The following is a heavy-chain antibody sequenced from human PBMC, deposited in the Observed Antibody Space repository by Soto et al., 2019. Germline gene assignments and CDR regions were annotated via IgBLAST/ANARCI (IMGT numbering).Heavy chain of an antibody. CDR2: ISYDGSNK. J-gene: IGHJ3*02. D-gene: IGHD3-3*01. V-gene: IGHV3-30*18. CDR1: GFTFSSYG. CDR3: AKSRLDPPAFDI. Sequence: GGSLRLSCAASGFTFSSYGMHWVRQAPGKGLEWVAVISYDGSNKYYADSVKGRFTISRDNSKNTLYLQMNSLRAEDTAVYYCAKSRLDPPAFDIWGQGTMVTVSS.